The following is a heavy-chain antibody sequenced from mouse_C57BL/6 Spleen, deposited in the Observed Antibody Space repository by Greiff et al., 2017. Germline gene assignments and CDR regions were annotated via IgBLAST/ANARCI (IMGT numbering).Heavy chain of an antibody. J-gene: IGHJ2*01. D-gene: IGHD1-1*01. CDR3: ARGTDYGRFDY. CDR2: INPGSGGT. CDR1: GYAFTNYL. V-gene: IGHV1-54*01. Sequence: QVQLQQSGAELVRPGTSVKVSCKASGYAFTNYLIEWVKQRPGQGLEWIGVINPGSGGTNYNEKFKGKATLTADKSSSTAYMQLSSLTSEDSAVYFCARGTDYGRFDYWGQGTTLTVSS.